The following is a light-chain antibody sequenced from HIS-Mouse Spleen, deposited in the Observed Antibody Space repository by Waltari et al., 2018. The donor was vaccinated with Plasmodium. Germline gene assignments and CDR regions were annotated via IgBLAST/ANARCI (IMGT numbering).Light chain of an antibody. CDR1: QGISSY. Sequence: AIRLTQSPSSFSASTGDRVTITCRASQGISSYLAWYQQKPGKAPKLLIYATSTLQSGVPSRFSGRGSGTEFTLTISCLQSEDFATYYCQQYYSYLLTFGGGTKVEIK. CDR3: QQYYSYLLT. J-gene: IGKJ4*01. CDR2: ATS. V-gene: IGKV1-8*01.